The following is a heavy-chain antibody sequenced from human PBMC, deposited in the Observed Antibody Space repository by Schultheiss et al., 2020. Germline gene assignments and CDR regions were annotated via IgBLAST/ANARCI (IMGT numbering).Heavy chain of an antibody. J-gene: IGHJ6*02. Sequence: SQPLSLTCAVYGGSFSGYYWSWIRQPPGKGLEWIGEINHSGSTNYNPSLKSRVTISVDTSKNQFSLKLSSVTAADTAVYYCARGPSSHYYYYYGMDVWGQGSTGT. CDR1: GGSFSGYY. CDR2: INHSGST. V-gene: IGHV4-34*01. CDR3: ARGPSSHYYYYYGMDV.